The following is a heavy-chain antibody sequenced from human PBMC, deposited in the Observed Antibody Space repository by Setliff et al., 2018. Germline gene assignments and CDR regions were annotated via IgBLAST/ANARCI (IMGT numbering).Heavy chain of an antibody. D-gene: IGHD3-3*01. J-gene: IGHJ6*02. V-gene: IGHV4-61*02. CDR1: GGSISSGSYY. CDR2: IFPSGST. Sequence: LSLTCTVSGGSISSGSYYWSWIRQPAGKGLEWIGRIFPSGSTNYNPSLKSRVTISVDTSKNQFSLKLSSVTAADTAVYYCARAFTYYNFWSGYGYGMDVWGQGTTVTVSS. CDR3: ARAFTYYNFWSGYGYGMDV.